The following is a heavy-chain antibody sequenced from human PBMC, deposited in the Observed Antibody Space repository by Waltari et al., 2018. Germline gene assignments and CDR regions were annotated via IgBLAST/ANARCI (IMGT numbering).Heavy chain of an antibody. V-gene: IGHV1-69*05. D-gene: IGHD6-13*01. CDR3: ATDLNSSSSRGGAFDI. CDR1: GGTLRSYA. CDR2: IIPIFGTA. Sequence: QVQLVQSGAEVKKPGSSVQVSCKASGGTLRSYALSWVRQAPGQGLEWMGGIIPIFGTANYAQKVQGRVTITTDESTSTAYMELSSLRSEDTAVYYCATDLNSSSSRGGAFDIWGQGTMVTVSS. J-gene: IGHJ3*02.